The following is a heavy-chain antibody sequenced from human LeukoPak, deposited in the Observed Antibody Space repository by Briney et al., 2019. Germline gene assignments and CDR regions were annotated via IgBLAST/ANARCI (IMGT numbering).Heavy chain of an antibody. Sequence: SETLSLTCTVSGGSISSYYWSWIRQPAGKGLEWIGRIYTSGSTNYNPSLKSRVTMSVDTSKNQFSLNLNSVTAADTAMYYCARSPLSSSGWYRADFWGQGTLVTVSS. J-gene: IGHJ4*02. D-gene: IGHD6-19*01. V-gene: IGHV4-4*07. CDR3: ARSPLSSSGWYRADF. CDR1: GGSISSYY. CDR2: IYTSGST.